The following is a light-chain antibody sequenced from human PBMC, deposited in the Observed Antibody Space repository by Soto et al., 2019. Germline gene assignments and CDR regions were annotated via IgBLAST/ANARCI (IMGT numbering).Light chain of an antibody. CDR3: AAWDDSLSGVV. CDR2: RND. Sequence: QSVLTQPPSVSGAPGERVTISCTGSSSDIGAGYRVRWYQQVPGTAPKLLIYRNDQRPSGVPDRFSGSMSGTAASLAIGGLRSEDEADYYCAAWDDSLSGVVFGGGTKLTVL. J-gene: IGLJ2*01. V-gene: IGLV1-47*01. CDR1: SSDIGAGYR.